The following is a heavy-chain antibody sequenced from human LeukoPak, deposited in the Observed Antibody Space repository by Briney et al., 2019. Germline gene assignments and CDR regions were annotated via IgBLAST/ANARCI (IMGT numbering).Heavy chain of an antibody. Sequence: SETLSLTCAVYGGSFSGYYWGWIRQPPGKGLEWIGSIYHSGSTYYNPSLKSRVTISVDTSKNQFSLKLSSVTAADTAVYYCARLTERRVPYSGYERYWFDPWGQGTLVTVSS. CDR2: IYHSGST. J-gene: IGHJ5*02. CDR1: GGSFSGYY. CDR3: ARLTERRVPYSGYERYWFDP. V-gene: IGHV4-38-2*01. D-gene: IGHD5-12*01.